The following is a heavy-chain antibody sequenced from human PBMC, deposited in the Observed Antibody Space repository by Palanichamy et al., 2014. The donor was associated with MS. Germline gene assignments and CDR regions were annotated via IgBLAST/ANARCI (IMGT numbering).Heavy chain of an antibody. CDR2: ISYDGSEK. J-gene: IGHJ4*02. CDR3: AKETFRYYESSGYYFDY. V-gene: IGHV3-30*18. Sequence: QEQLVEVWGRAVVQPGRSLRLSCAASGFTFNNFGMHWVRQAPGRGLEWVAAISYDGSEKYYADSVKGRFTISRDNPKNTLYLQMNSLRVEDTAIYYCAKETFRYYESSGYYFDYWGQGTLVTVSS. D-gene: IGHD3-22*01. CDR1: GFTFNNFG.